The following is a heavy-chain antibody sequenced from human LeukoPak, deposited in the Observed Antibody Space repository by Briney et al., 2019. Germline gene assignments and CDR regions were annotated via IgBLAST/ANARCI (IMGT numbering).Heavy chain of an antibody. J-gene: IGHJ4*02. CDR1: GGSISSGGYY. Sequence: PSETLSLTCTVSGGSISSGGYYWSWIRQPPGKGLEWIGYIYHSGRTYYNPSLKSRVTISVDRSKNQFSLKLSSVTAADTAVYYCARGVGAKADYWGQGTLVTVSS. CDR3: ARGVGAKADY. V-gene: IGHV4-30-2*01. CDR2: IYHSGRT. D-gene: IGHD1-26*01.